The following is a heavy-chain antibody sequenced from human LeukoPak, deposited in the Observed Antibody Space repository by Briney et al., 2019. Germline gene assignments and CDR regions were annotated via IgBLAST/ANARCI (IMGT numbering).Heavy chain of an antibody. V-gene: IGHV1-8*02. D-gene: IGHD3-9*01. CDR3: ARRFYDNLTGHTWYDY. CDR1: GYTFTGYY. CDR2: INPNSGNT. Sequence: AASVKVSCKASGYTFTGYYMHWVRQAPGQGLEWMGWINPNSGNTGYAQTFQGKLTMTRNTSIKTAYMELSSLRSEDTAVYYCARRFYDNLTGHTWYDYWGQGTLVTVSS. J-gene: IGHJ4*02.